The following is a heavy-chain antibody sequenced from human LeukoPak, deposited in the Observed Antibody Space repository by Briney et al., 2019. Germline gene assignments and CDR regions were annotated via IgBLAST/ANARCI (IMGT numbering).Heavy chain of an antibody. V-gene: IGHV3-53*01. D-gene: IGHD3-10*02. CDR2: IYSGGST. J-gene: IGHJ4*02. CDR1: GFTVSSNY. CDR3: ARDSMFPYVPHVY. Sequence: GGSLRLSCAASGFTVSSNYMSWVRQAPGKGLEWVSVIYSGGSTYYADSVKGRFTISRDNSKNTLYLQMNSLRAEDTAVYYCARDSMFPYVPHVYWGQGTLVTVSP.